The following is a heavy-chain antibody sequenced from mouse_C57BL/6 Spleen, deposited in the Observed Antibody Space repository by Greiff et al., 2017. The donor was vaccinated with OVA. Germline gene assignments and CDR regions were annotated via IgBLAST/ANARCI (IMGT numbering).Heavy chain of an antibody. J-gene: IGHJ3*01. CDR1: GYTFTDYE. CDR2: IDPETGGT. D-gene: IGHD2-3*01. CDR3: TRGWLLAWFAY. Sequence: QVQLQQSGAELVRPGASVTLSCKASGYTFTDYEMHWVKQTPVHGLEWIGAIDPETGGTAYNQKFKGKAILTADKSSSTAYLELRSLTSEDSAVYYCTRGWLLAWFAYWGQGTLVTVSA. V-gene: IGHV1-15*01.